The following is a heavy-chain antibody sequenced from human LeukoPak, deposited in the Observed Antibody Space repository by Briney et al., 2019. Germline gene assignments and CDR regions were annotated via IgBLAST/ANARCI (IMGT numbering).Heavy chain of an antibody. CDR1: GFTFSSYN. V-gene: IGHV3-48*01. J-gene: IGHJ5*02. D-gene: IGHD6-13*01. CDR3: ARKPGIAAPGGWFDP. CDR2: ISSSGRTV. Sequence: GGSLRLSCAGSGFTFSSYNMNWVRQAPGKGLEWISYISSSGRTVYYAESVRGRFAISRDNARSSLYLQMNSLRAEDTAVYYCARKPGIAAPGGWFDPWGQGTLVTVSS.